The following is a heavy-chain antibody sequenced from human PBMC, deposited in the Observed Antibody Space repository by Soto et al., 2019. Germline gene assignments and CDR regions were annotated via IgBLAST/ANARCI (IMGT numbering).Heavy chain of an antibody. CDR3: GKDRAERSSSWPHY. V-gene: IGHV3-30*18. Sequence: QVQLVESGGGVVQPGRSLRLSCAASGFTFSGYGMHWVRQAPGRGLEWVAVISYDGSNKYYADSVKGRFTISRDNSKNTRYLHMSSLRPEDTAVYYCGKDRAERSSSWPHYWGQGTLVTVSS. CDR1: GFTFSGYG. CDR2: ISYDGSNK. J-gene: IGHJ4*02. D-gene: IGHD6-13*01.